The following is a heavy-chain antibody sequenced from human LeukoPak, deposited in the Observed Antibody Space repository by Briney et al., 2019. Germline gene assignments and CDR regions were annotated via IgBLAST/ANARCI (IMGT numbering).Heavy chain of an antibody. CDR3: ARDYYDILTGYYVDY. CDR2: INDSGSS. D-gene: IGHD3-9*01. CDR1: GGSFGGYY. V-gene: IGHV4-34*01. Sequence: KSSETLSLTCAVYGGSFGGYYWSWIRQPPGKGLEWIGEINDSGSSNYIPSLKSRVTISVDTSKNQFSLKLSSVTAADTAVYYCARDYYDILTGYYVDYWGQGTLVTVSS. J-gene: IGHJ4*02.